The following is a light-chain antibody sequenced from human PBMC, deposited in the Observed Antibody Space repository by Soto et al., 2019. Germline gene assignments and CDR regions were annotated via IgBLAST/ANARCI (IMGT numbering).Light chain of an antibody. V-gene: IGKV1-5*01. CDR3: QQYNNWPLT. J-gene: IGKJ4*01. CDR1: QSISSW. CDR2: DAS. Sequence: QMTQSPSTLSASVGDRVTITCRASQSISSWLAWYQQKPGKAPKLLIYDASSLESGVPSRFSGSGSGTEFTLTISSLQSEDFAVYYCQQYNNWPLTFGGGTKVDI.